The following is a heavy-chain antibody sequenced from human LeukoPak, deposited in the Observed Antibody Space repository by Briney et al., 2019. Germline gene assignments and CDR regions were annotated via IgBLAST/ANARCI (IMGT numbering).Heavy chain of an antibody. CDR1: GFSFSIYA. CDR2: ITASGDNT. CDR3: AKDPQN. V-gene: IGHV3-23*01. J-gene: IGHJ4*02. Sequence: PGGSLRLSCAASGFSFSIYAMNWVRQAPGKGLEWVSAITASGDNTDYADSVKGRFTIYRDNSKSTLYLQMNSLRAEDTAVYYCAKDPQNWGQGTLVTVSS.